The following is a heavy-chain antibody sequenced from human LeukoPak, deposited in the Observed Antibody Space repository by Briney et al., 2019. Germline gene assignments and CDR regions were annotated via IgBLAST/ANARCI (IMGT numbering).Heavy chain of an antibody. V-gene: IGHV3-20*04. D-gene: IGHD2-15*01. CDR3: ARGNVAVSRDY. CDR2: INWNGGST. Sequence: GGSLRLSCAASGFSFTTYWMSWVRQAPGKGLEWVSGINWNGGSTGYADSVKGRFTISRDNAKNSLYLQMNSLRAEDTAVYYCARGNVAVSRDYWGQGTLATVSS. CDR1: GFSFTTYW. J-gene: IGHJ4*02.